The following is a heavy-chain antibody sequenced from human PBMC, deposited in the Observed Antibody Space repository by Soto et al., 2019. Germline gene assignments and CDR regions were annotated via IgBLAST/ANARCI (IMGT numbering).Heavy chain of an antibody. D-gene: IGHD2-15*01. CDR3: AREGYCSCGSCYLDAFDL. CDR1: GFTFSSYW. CDR2: INSDGSST. J-gene: IGHJ3*01. Sequence: EVQLVESGGGLVQPGGSLRLSCSASGFTFSSYWMHWVRQAPGKGLVWVSRINSDGSSTSYADSVKGRFTISRDNAKNTMYLQMNSLRAEDTAVYYCAREGYCSCGSCYLDAFDLWGQGTMVTVSS. V-gene: IGHV3-74*01.